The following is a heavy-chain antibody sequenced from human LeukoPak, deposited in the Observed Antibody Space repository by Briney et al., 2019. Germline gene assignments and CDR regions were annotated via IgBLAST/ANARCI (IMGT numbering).Heavy chain of an antibody. J-gene: IGHJ4*02. V-gene: IGHV4-34*01. CDR3: AAVPESYYTVYYFNY. CDR2: INHSGST. CDR1: GGSFSDYY. Sequence: PSETLSLTCAVYGGSFSDYYCSWIRQPPGKGLEWIAEINHSGSTEYNPSLKSRVTISVDTSKNQFSLKLTSVTAADTAVYYCAAVPESYYTVYYFNYWGQGTLVTVSS. D-gene: IGHD3-10*01.